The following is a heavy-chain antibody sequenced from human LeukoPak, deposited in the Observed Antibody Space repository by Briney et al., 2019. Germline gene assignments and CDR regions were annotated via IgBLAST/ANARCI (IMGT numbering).Heavy chain of an antibody. CDR2: IYYSGST. J-gene: IGHJ5*02. Sequence: SETLSLACTVSGGSISSSSYYWGWIRQPPGKGLEWIGSIYYSGSTYYNPSLKSRVTISVDTSKNQFSLKLSSVTAADTAVYYCARASSSWYIRFDPWGQGTLVTVSS. CDR3: ARASSSWYIRFDP. V-gene: IGHV4-39*07. CDR1: GGSISSSSYY. D-gene: IGHD6-13*01.